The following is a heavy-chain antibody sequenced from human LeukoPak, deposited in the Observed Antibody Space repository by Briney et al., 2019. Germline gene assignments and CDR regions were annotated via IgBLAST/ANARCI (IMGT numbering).Heavy chain of an antibody. V-gene: IGHV3-20*04. CDR3: ARVIYYDSSGYYYWDAFDI. Sequence: PGGSLRLSCAASGFTFSKNWMNWVRQVPGKGPEWVSGISWNSGSIGYADSVKGRFTISRDNAKNSLYLQMNSLRAEDTAVYYCARVIYYDSSGYYYWDAFDIWGQGTMVTVSS. D-gene: IGHD3-22*01. CDR1: GFTFSKNW. J-gene: IGHJ3*02. CDR2: ISWNSGSI.